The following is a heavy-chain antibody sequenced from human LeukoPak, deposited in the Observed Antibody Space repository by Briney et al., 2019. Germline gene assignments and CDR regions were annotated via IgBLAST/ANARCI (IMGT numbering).Heavy chain of an antibody. CDR1: GFTFSIFA. Sequence: PGGSLRLSCAASGFTFSIFAMSWVRQAPGKGLEWVSGISGSGGSTYYADSVKGRFTISRDNAKNTLNLQMNSLRAEDAAVYYCAKDLRPIRGQFDYWGQGTLVTVSS. J-gene: IGHJ4*02. CDR3: AKDLRPIRGQFDY. D-gene: IGHD3-10*01. CDR2: ISGSGGST. V-gene: IGHV3-23*01.